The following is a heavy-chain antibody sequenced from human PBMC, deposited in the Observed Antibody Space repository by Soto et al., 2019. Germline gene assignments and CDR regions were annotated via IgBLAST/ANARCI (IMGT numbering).Heavy chain of an antibody. CDR3: ARELRYFDWSQYGMDV. Sequence: GASVKVSCKASGYTFTGYYMHWVRQAPGQGPEWMGWINPNSGGTNYAQKFQGWVTMTRDTSISTAYMELSRLRSDDTAVYYCARELRYFDWSQYGMDVWGQGTTVTVSS. CDR2: INPNSGGT. J-gene: IGHJ6*02. CDR1: GYTFTGYY. V-gene: IGHV1-2*04. D-gene: IGHD3-9*01.